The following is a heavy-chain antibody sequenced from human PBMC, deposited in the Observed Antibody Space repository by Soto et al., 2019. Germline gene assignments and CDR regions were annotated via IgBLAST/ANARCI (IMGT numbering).Heavy chain of an antibody. Sequence: SETLSLTCTVSNYSISNPHYWGWIRQPPGKRPEWIASMYHGGNTFYNPSLKSRITMSMDTSKNQFSLKLRFMTAADTAVYYWARAHTMVVAGSTFDYWGHGTLVTVSS. CDR1: NYSISNPHY. D-gene: IGHD2-21*02. CDR3: ARAHTMVVAGSTFDY. CDR2: MYHGGNT. J-gene: IGHJ4*01. V-gene: IGHV4-38-2*02.